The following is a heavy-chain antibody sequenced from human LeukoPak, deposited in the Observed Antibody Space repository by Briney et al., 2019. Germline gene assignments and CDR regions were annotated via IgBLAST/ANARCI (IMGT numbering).Heavy chain of an antibody. V-gene: IGHV4-59*12. Sequence: SETLSLTCTVSGGSISSYYWSWIRQPPGKGLEWIGYIYYSGSTYYNPSLKSRVTISVDTSKNQFSLKLSSVTAADTAVYYCARVSSSDPGQGGYYYYGMDVWGQGTTVTVSS. J-gene: IGHJ6*02. CDR2: IYYSGST. CDR1: GGSISSYY. D-gene: IGHD2-15*01. CDR3: ARVSSSDPGQGGYYYYGMDV.